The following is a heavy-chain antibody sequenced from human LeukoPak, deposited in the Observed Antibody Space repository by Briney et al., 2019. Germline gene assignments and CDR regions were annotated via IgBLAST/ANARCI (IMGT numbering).Heavy chain of an antibody. J-gene: IGHJ4*02. CDR2: INAGNGNT. CDR1: GYTFTSYG. V-gene: IGHV1-18*01. CDR3: ARGSYFYGSGSFMGSDY. Sequence: ASVKVSCKASGYTFTSYGISWVRQAPGQGLEWMGWINAGNGNTEYSQNLQDRVTITRDTSATTAYMELSSLRSEDTAVYYCARGSYFYGSGSFMGSDYWGQGTLVTVSS. D-gene: IGHD3-10*01.